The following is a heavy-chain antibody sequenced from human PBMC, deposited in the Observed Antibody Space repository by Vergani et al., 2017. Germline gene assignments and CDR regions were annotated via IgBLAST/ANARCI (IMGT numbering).Heavy chain of an antibody. Sequence: QVQLQQWGAGLLKPSETLSLTCAVYGGSFSGYYWSWIRQPPGKGLEWIGEINHSGSTNYNPSLKSRVTISVDTSKNQFSLKLSSVTAADTAVYYCASQGYSGYDFTSPPRRYYYGMDVWGQGTTVTVSS. V-gene: IGHV4-34*01. CDR3: ASQGYSGYDFTSPPRRYYYGMDV. CDR2: INHSGST. CDR1: GGSFSGYY. D-gene: IGHD5-12*01. J-gene: IGHJ6*02.